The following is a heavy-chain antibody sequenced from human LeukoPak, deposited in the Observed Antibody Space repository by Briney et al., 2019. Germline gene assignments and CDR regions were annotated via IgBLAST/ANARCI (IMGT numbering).Heavy chain of an antibody. CDR3: ARVLWFGELLKDAFDI. D-gene: IGHD3-10*01. CDR1: GGSISSYY. J-gene: IGHJ3*02. Sequence: SETLSLTCTVSGGSISSYYWSWIRQPPGKGLEWIGYIYYSGSTNYNPSLKSRVTISVDTSKNQFSLKLSSVTAADTAVYYCARVLWFGELLKDAFDIWGQGTMVTVSS. V-gene: IGHV4-59*01. CDR2: IYYSGST.